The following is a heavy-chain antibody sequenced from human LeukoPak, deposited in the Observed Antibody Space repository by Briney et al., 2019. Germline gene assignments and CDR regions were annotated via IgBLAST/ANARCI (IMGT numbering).Heavy chain of an antibody. Sequence: SETLSLTCTVSGVSISTYYWSWIRQPARKGLEWIGRINTSGSTKYNPSLNSRVTMSIDKTKNQLSLKVTSVTAADTAVYFCARGRLRGLVASITDYMDVWGKGTTVTVSS. J-gene: IGHJ6*03. CDR2: INTSGST. CDR1: GVSISTYY. V-gene: IGHV4-4*07. D-gene: IGHD5-12*01. CDR3: ARGRLRGLVASITDYMDV.